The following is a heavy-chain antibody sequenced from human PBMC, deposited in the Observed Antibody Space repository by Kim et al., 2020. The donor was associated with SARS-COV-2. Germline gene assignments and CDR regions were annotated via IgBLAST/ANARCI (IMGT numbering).Heavy chain of an antibody. CDR3: SVHYGYGPAFDI. J-gene: IGHJ3*02. CDR1: GGSISSYY. CDR2: IYYSGST. V-gene: IGHV4-59*08. D-gene: IGHD5-18*01. Sequence: SETLSLTCTVSGGSISSYYWSWIRQPPGKGLEWIGYIYYSGSTNYNPSLQSRVTITVDTSKNQVSLKLSSVTAADTAVYHCSVHYGYGPAFDICGQGTMV.